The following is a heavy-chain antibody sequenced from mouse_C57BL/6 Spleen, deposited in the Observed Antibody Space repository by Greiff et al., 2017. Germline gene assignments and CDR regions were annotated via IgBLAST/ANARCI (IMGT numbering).Heavy chain of an antibody. CDR3: ANYYDYDYFDY. J-gene: IGHJ2*01. Sequence: QFQLQQSGPELVKPGASVKISCKASGYAFSSSWMNWVKQRPGKGLEWIGRIYPGDGDTNYNGKFKGKATLTADKSSSTAYMQLSSLTSEDSAVYFCANYYDYDYFDYWGQGTTLTVSS. CDR2: IYPGDGDT. CDR1: GYAFSSSW. V-gene: IGHV1-82*01. D-gene: IGHD2-4*01.